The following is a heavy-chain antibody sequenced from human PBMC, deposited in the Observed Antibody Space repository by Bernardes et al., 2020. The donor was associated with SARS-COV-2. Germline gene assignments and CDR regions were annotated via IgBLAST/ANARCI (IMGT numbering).Heavy chain of an antibody. CDR3: ARGQYHHSSAYYGDWYFDL. J-gene: IGHJ2*01. Sequence: ASVKVSCKASGYTFTSYDIHWVRQATGQGLEWMGWMNPNSGNTGYAQKFQGRVTMTRNTSISTAYMELSSLRPEDAAIYYCARGQYHHSSAYYGDWYFDLWGRGTLVTVSS. CDR1: GYTFTSYD. D-gene: IGHD3-22*01. CDR2: MNPNSGNT. V-gene: IGHV1-8*01.